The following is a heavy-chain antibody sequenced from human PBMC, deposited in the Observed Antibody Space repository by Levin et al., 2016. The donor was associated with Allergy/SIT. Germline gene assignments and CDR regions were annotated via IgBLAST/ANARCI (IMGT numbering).Heavy chain of an antibody. CDR2: ISSSGSTI. CDR1: GFTFSSYS. CDR3: ASGGRRGFDI. J-gene: IGHJ3*02. V-gene: IGHV3-48*04. D-gene: IGHD2-15*01. Sequence: GESLKISCAASGFTFSSYSMNWVRQAPGKGLEWVSYISSSGSTIYYADSVKGRFTISRDNAKNSLYLQMNSLRAEDTAVYYCASGGRRGFDIWGQGTMVTVSS.